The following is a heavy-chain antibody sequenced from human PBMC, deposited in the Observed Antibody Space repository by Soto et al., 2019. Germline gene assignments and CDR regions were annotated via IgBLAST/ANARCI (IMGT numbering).Heavy chain of an antibody. Sequence: GESLKISCDGSAFTFTNYYIGWVRQMPGKGLEWMGIIYPGDSETTYSPSFQGQVTFSVDKSLNIAYLQWSSLKASDTAIYYCSITRHYHGAAFDSWGHGTLVTVSS. CDR1: AFTFTNYY. CDR2: IYPGDSET. CDR3: SITRHYHGAAFDS. J-gene: IGHJ4*01. V-gene: IGHV5-51*01. D-gene: IGHD3-10*01.